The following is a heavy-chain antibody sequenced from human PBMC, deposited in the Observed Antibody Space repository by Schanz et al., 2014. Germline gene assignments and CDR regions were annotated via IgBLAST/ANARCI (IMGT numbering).Heavy chain of an antibody. CDR3: ARAKRFGDMDV. J-gene: IGHJ6*02. CDR2: INVGNGNM. V-gene: IGHV1-3*01. CDR1: GYTFTSYS. D-gene: IGHD3-10*01. Sequence: QVQLVQSGAEVKKPGASVKVSCKASGYTFTSYSIHWVRQAPGQGLEWMGWINVGNGNMKYSQKFQGRVTITRDTSASTAYMELTSLRSEDTAVYFCARAKRFGDMDVWGQGTTVTVS.